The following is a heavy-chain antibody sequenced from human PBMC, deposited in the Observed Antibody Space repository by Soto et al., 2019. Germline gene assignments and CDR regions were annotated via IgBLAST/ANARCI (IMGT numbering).Heavy chain of an antibody. J-gene: IGHJ4*02. V-gene: IGHV1-18*01. D-gene: IGHD3-9*01. Sequence: QVQLVQSGGEVKKPGASVKVSCKASGYTFSNFGISWVRQAPGQGLEWMGWISTDNGSTKYAQNLQGRVTMTTDTTTSTAYMELRSLRSDDTAVYYCTRDAKYYDIMTGYFVNDYWGQRTLVTVSS. CDR3: TRDAKYYDIMTGYFVNDY. CDR2: ISTDNGST. CDR1: GYTFSNFG.